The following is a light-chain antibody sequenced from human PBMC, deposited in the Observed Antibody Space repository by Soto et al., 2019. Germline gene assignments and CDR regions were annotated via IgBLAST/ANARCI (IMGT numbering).Light chain of an antibody. J-gene: IGKJ4*01. V-gene: IGKV3-20*01. CDR3: QQFGSSPLT. CDR1: QSVRSSY. Sequence: EILLTQSPGTLSLSPGERATLSCRASQSVRSSYLAWYQQEPGQAPRLLIYGASSRATGIPDRFSGSGSGTDFTLTINRLEPEDFAVYYCQQFGSSPLTFGGGTKVDIK. CDR2: GAS.